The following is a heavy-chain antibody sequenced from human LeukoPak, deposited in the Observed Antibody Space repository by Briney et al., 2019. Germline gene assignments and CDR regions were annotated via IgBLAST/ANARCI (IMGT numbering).Heavy chain of an antibody. CDR2: ISYDGSNK. D-gene: IGHD3-3*01. Sequence: PGGSLRLSCAASGFTFGSYGMHWVRQAPGKGLEWVAVISYDGSNKYYADSVKGRFTISRDNSKNTLYLQMNSLRAEDTAVYYCARDLHVPYDFWSGYYAASYYYGMDVWGQGATVTVSS. CDR1: GFTFGSYG. CDR3: ARDLHVPYDFWSGYYAASYYYGMDV. J-gene: IGHJ6*02. V-gene: IGHV3-30*03.